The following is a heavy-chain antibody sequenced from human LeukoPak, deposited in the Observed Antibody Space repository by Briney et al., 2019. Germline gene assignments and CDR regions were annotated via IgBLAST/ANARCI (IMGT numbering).Heavy chain of an antibody. V-gene: IGHV3-23*01. D-gene: IGHD3-10*01. CDR3: AKDGGSTLPYYFDW. Sequence: GGSLRLSCAGSGFMFEHYAMNWVRQAPGRGLEWVSVITGIGGGTYYVESVEGRFTVSRDNSKNTVYLQMNSLRADDTAVYYCAKDGGSTLPYYFDWWGQGTLVTVAS. CDR1: GFMFEHYA. J-gene: IGHJ4*02. CDR2: ITGIGGGT.